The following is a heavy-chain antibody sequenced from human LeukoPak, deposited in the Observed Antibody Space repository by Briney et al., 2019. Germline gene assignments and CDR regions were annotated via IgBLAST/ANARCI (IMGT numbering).Heavy chain of an antibody. J-gene: IGHJ4*02. V-gene: IGHV4-34*01. CDR1: GGSFSGYY. Sequence: SETLSLTCAVYGGSFSGYYWSWIRQPPGKGLEWIGEINHSGGTKYNPSLKSRVTISVDTSKNQFSLKLSSVTAADTAVYYRARTGYSSGWYRGYYFDYWGQGTLVTVSS. CDR3: ARTGYSSGWYRGYYFDY. D-gene: IGHD6-19*01. CDR2: INHSGGT.